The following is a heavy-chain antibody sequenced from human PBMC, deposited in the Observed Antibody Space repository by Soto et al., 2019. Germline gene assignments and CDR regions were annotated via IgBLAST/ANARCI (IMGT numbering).Heavy chain of an antibody. CDR3: EGVGMWWAGAFDI. D-gene: IGHD2-21*01. CDR1: GFTFSSYW. V-gene: IGHV3-74*01. CDR2: INSGGSST. Sequence: EVQLVESGGGLVQPGGSLRLSCAASGFTFSSYWMYWVRQAPGKGLVWVSDINSGGSSTTYADSVKGRFTISRDNAKTPLYLQMNSLGAEDMAVYYCEGVGMWWAGAFDIWGQGTMVTVSS. J-gene: IGHJ3*02.